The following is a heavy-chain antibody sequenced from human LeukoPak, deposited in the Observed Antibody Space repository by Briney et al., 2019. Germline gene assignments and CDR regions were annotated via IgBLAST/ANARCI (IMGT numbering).Heavy chain of an antibody. Sequence: PSETLSLTCTVSGGSISNYYWSWIRQPPGKGLEWIGYIYYSGSTNYNPSLKSRVTISVDTSKNQFSLKLSSVTAADTAVYYCARDYSHYHFDYWGQGTLVTVSS. CDR1: GGSISNYY. J-gene: IGHJ4*02. CDR2: IYYSGST. V-gene: IGHV4-59*01. D-gene: IGHD4-11*01. CDR3: ARDYSHYHFDY.